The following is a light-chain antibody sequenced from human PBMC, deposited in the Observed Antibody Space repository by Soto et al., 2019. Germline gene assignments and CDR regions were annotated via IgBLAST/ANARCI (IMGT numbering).Light chain of an antibody. CDR1: QSVSSY. V-gene: IGKV3-11*01. CDR3: QQRSNWPPNFT. Sequence: EIVLTQSPVTLSLSPGERATLSCRASQSVSSYLAWYQQKPGQAPRLLIYDASSRATGIPARFSGSGSGTDFTLTISSLDPEDFAVYYCQQRSNWPPNFTFGGGTKVEIK. CDR2: DAS. J-gene: IGKJ4*01.